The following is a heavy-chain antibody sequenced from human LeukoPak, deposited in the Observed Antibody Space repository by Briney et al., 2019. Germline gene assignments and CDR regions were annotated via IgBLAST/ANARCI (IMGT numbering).Heavy chain of an antibody. CDR2: IYYSGST. CDR3: ARVGTVTTRWFDP. Sequence: SETLSLTCTVSGGSISSSSYYWGWIRQPPGKGLEWIGSIYYSGSTYYNPSLKSRVTISVDRSKNQFSLKLSSVTAADTAVYYCARVGTVTTRWFDPWGQGTLVTVSS. V-gene: IGHV4-39*07. J-gene: IGHJ5*02. D-gene: IGHD4-11*01. CDR1: GGSISSSSYY.